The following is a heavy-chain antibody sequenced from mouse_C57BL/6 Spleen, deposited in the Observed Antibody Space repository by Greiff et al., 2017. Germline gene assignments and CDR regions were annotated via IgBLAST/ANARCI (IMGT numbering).Heavy chain of an antibody. V-gene: IGHV1-53*01. D-gene: IGHD2-4*01. CDR1: GYTFTSYW. CDR3: AVYYDYEGYAMDY. Sequence: ASGYTFTSYWMHWVKQWPGQGLEWIGNINPSNGGTNYNEKFKSKATLTVDKSSSTAYMQLSSLTSEDSAVYYCAVYYDYEGYAMDYWGQGTSVTVSS. CDR2: INPSNGGT. J-gene: IGHJ4*01.